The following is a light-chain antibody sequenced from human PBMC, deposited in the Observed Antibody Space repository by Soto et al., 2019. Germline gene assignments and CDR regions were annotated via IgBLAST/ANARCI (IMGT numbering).Light chain of an antibody. V-gene: IGKV3-20*01. CDR1: QSVSSSY. Sequence: EIVLTQSPGTLSLSPWERATLSCRASQSVSSSYLAWYQQKPGQAPRLLIYDASSRATGIPDRFSGSGSGTDFTLTISRLESEDFAVYYCQQYDSWPLTFGGGTKVDIK. CDR2: DAS. CDR3: QQYDSWPLT. J-gene: IGKJ4*01.